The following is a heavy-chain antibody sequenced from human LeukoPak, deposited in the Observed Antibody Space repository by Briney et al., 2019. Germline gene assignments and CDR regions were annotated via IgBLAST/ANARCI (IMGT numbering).Heavy chain of an antibody. J-gene: IGHJ4*02. V-gene: IGHV4-59*12. CDR3: ARGRSYPGVAAAGSDYFDY. CDR1: GGSLTGYF. Sequence: SETLSLTCTVSGGSLTGYFWSWIRQPPGKGLEWLGYVFYSGTTYYNPSLESRVTISVDTSKNQFSLKVSSVTAADTAVYFCARGRSYPGVAAAGSDYFDYWGQGTLVTVSS. CDR2: VFYSGTT. D-gene: IGHD6-13*01.